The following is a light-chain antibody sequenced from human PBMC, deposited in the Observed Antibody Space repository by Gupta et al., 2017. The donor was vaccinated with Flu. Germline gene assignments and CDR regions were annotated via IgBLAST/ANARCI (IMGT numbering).Light chain of an antibody. Sequence: SALTQPRSASSSPGQSVTISCTGTSSDVGYYDYVSWFQQHPGKAPKLIIYDVTKRSSGVPARFSGSKAGYTASLTISGLQAEDEADYYCSSFAGSYTWVFGGGTKVTVL. J-gene: IGLJ1*01. CDR1: SSDVGYYDY. CDR3: SSFAGSYTWV. CDR2: DVT. V-gene: IGLV2-11*01.